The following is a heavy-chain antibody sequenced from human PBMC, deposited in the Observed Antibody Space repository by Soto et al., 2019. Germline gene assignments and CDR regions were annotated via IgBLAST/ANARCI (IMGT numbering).Heavy chain of an antibody. CDR1: GGSITPYQ. J-gene: IGHJ5*02. CDR2: MAYTGNT. V-gene: IGHV4-59*01. CDR3: ARDMHAGFTHYFYP. Sequence: PTEPRSLKRCVSGGSITPYQWSWIRKLPGKGLEWIAYMAYTGNTNYNPSLKSRVTISMDTSKNQLSLKLTSMTAADTAVYYCARDMHAGFTHYFYPCGQGTLVTVSA. D-gene: IGHD1-26*01.